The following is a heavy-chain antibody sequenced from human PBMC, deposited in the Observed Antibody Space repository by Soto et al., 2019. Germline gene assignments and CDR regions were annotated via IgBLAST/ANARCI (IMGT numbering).Heavy chain of an antibody. J-gene: IGHJ1*01. CDR3: ARDPTSYYYDSSGYYYAEYFQH. V-gene: IGHV1-69*01. CDR1: GGTFSSYA. Sequence: QVQLVQSGAEVKKPGSSVKVSCKASGGTFSSYAISWVRQAPGQGLEWMGGIIPIFGTANYAQKFQGRVTITADESTSTAYMELSRLRSEDTAVYYCARDPTSYYYDSSGYYYAEYFQHWGQGTLVTVSS. D-gene: IGHD3-22*01. CDR2: IIPIFGTA.